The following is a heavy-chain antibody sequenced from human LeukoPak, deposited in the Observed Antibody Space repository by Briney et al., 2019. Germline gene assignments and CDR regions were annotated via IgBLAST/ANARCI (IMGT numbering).Heavy chain of an antibody. J-gene: IGHJ4*02. CDR1: GVSLTGYY. D-gene: IGHD3-22*01. V-gene: IGHV4-34*01. Sequence: SETLSLTCTVSGVSLTGYYWNWIRQSPGKGLEWIGKVNHSGSANYNPSLKSRVTMSVDTSKNQFSLTLNSVTAADTAVYFCARGPYYDGGDYFVSWGQGTLVTVSS. CDR3: ARGPYYDGGDYFVS. CDR2: VNHSGSA.